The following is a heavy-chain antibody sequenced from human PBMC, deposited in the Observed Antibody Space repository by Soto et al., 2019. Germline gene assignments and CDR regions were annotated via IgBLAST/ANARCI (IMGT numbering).Heavy chain of an antibody. CDR1: GGTFSSYA. CDR2: IIPIFGTA. D-gene: IGHD6-19*01. Sequence: SVKVSCKASGGTFSSYAISWVRQAPGQGLEWMGGIIPIFGTANYAQKFQGRVTITADESTSTAYMELSSLRSEDTAVYYCARANSSGWYGDYGMDVWGQGATVTVSS. V-gene: IGHV1-69*13. CDR3: ARANSSGWYGDYGMDV. J-gene: IGHJ6*02.